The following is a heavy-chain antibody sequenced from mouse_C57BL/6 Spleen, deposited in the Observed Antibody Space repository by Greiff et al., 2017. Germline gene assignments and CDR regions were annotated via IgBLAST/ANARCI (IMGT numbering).Heavy chain of an antibody. V-gene: IGHV1-64*01. Sequence: VQLQQPGAELVKPGASVKLSCKASGYTFTSYWMHWVKQRPGQGLEWIGMIHPNSGSTNYNEKFKSKATLTVDKSSSTAYMQLSSLTSEDSAVYYCAREKEIYYYGSGYFDVWGTGTTVTVAS. CDR2: IHPNSGST. CDR1: GYTFTSYW. CDR3: AREKEIYYYGSGYFDV. D-gene: IGHD1-1*01. J-gene: IGHJ1*03.